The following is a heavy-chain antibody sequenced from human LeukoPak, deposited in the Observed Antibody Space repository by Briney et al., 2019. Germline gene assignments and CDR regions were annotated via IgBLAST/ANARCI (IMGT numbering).Heavy chain of an antibody. CDR2: ISYDGSNK. V-gene: IGHV3-30*18. D-gene: IGHD2-2*01. J-gene: IGHJ4*02. Sequence: PGRSLRLSCAASGFTFSSYGMHWVRQAPGKGLEWVALISYDGSNKYYADSVTGRFTISRDTSKNTLYLQMNSLRAEDTAVYYSAKAYGYCSSTSCSHEEFDYWGQGTLVTVSS. CDR3: AKAYGYCSSTSCSHEEFDY. CDR1: GFTFSSYG.